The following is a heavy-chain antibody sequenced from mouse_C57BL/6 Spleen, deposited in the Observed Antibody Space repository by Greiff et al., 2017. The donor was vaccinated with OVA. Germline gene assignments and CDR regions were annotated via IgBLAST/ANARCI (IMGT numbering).Heavy chain of an antibody. J-gene: IGHJ3*01. CDR2: IYPGSGNT. D-gene: IGHD2-4*01. V-gene: IGHV1-76*01. Sequence: VQLQQSGAELVRPGASVKLSCKASGYTFTDYYINWVKQRPGQGLEWIARIYPGSGNTYYNEKFKGKATLTAEKSSSTAYMQLSSLTSEDSAVYFCARSPDYDPAWFAYWGQGTLVTVSA. CDR3: ARSPDYDPAWFAY. CDR1: GYTFTDYY.